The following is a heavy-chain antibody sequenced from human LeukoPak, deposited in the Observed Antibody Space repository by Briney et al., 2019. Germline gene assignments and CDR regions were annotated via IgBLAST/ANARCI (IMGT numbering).Heavy chain of an antibody. CDR3: AKDLIAAARLNPFDY. CDR1: GFTFDDYA. D-gene: IGHD6-13*01. J-gene: IGHJ4*02. V-gene: IGHV3-48*04. CDR2: ISSSSSTI. Sequence: TGRSLRLSCAASGFTFDDYAMHWVRQAPGKGLEWVSYISSSSSTIYYADSVKGRFTISRDNAKNSLYLQMNSLRAEDTAVYYCAKDLIAAARLNPFDYWGQGTLVTVSS.